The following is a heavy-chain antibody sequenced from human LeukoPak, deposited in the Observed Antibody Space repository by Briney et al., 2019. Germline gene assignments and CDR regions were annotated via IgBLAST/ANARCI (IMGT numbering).Heavy chain of an antibody. Sequence: SVKVSCKASGGTFSSHTISWVRQAPGQGLEWMGRIIPILGIANYAQKFQGRVTITADKSTSTAYMELSSLRSEDTAVYYCANDCGGDCYEGRDWGQGTLVTVSS. V-gene: IGHV1-69*02. CDR1: GGTFSSHT. CDR2: IIPILGIA. CDR3: ANDCGGDCYEGRD. D-gene: IGHD2-21*01. J-gene: IGHJ4*02.